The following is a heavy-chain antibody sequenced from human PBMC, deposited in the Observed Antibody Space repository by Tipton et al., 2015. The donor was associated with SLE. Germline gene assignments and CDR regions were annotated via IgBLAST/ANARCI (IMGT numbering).Heavy chain of an antibody. V-gene: IGHV3-21*05. D-gene: IGHD5-18*01. CDR1: GFTFSSYS. Sequence: SLRLSCAASGFTFSSYSMNWVRQAPGKGLEWVSYISSSSSYTNYADSVKGRFTISRDNAKNSLYLQMNSLRAEDTAVYYCARGHTAMVGSLYYYGMDVWGQGTTVTVSS. J-gene: IGHJ6*02. CDR3: ARGHTAMVGSLYYYGMDV. CDR2: ISSSSSYT.